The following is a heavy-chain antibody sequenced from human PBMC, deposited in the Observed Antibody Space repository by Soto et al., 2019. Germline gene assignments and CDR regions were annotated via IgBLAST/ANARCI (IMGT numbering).Heavy chain of an antibody. J-gene: IGHJ5*02. CDR1: SYTFSSYT. D-gene: IGHD3-10*01. Sequence: QIQLAQSGGEVKRPGASVKVSCKTSSYTFSSYTVAWVRQAPGQGLEWLGWISPDDGNTEYEQKFQGRVSMTADTVTTNAYMELRSLKYGDMAVYYCARVEAPFGESLPWGQGTQVTVSA. CDR3: ARVEAPFGESLP. CDR2: ISPDDGNT. V-gene: IGHV1-18*03.